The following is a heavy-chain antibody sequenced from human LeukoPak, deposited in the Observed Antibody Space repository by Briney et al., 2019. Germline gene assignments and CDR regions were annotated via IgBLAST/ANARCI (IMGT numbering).Heavy chain of an antibody. Sequence: HPGGSLRLSCAASGFTFSSYWMHWVRQAPGKGLVWVSRIDSDGSSTIYADSVKVRFTISRDNAKNTLYLQMNRLRAEDTAVYYCARSGAPTLDYWGQGTLVIVSS. J-gene: IGHJ4*02. CDR1: GFTFSSYW. D-gene: IGHD2-15*01. CDR2: IDSDGSST. CDR3: ARSGAPTLDY. V-gene: IGHV3-74*01.